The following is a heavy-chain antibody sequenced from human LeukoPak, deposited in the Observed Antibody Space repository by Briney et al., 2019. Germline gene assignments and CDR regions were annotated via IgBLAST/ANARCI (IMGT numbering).Heavy chain of an antibody. CDR1: GGSFSGYY. CDR2: INHSGST. D-gene: IGHD3-10*01. CDR3: ARGIWFGELTFGS. Sequence: PSETLSLTCAVYGGSFSGYYWSWIRQPPGKGLEWIGEINHSGSTNYNPSLKSRVTISVDTSENQFSLKLSSVTAADTAVYYCARGIWFGELTFGSWGQGTLVTVSS. J-gene: IGHJ5*01. V-gene: IGHV4-34*01.